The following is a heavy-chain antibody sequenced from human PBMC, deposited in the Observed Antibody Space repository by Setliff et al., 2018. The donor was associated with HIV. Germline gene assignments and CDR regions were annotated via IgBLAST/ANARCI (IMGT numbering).Heavy chain of an antibody. J-gene: IGHJ5*02. D-gene: IGHD3-10*01. V-gene: IGHV5-51*03. CDR3: ATYGEGAPTSWFDP. CDR1: GYTFATSW. CDR2: IYPDDSDT. Sequence: GESLKISCKPFGYTFATSWIAWVRQKPGKGLEWMGIIYPDDSDTRYSPYFEDHVYISVDKSINIAYLEWKALKAADSAMYYCATYGEGAPTSWFDPWGQGTLVTVSS.